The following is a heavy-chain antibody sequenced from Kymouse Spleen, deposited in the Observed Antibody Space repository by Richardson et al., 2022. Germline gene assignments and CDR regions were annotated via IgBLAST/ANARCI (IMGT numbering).Heavy chain of an antibody. CDR2: INHSGST. J-gene: IGHJ6*02. Sequence: QVQLQQWGAGLLKPSETLSLTCAVYGGSFSGYYWSWIRQPPGKGLEWIGEINHSGSTNYNPSLKSRVTISVDTSKNQFSLKLSSVTAADTAVYYCARGGDILTGRITTTGGMDVWGQGTTVTVSS. CDR1: GGSFSGYY. V-gene: IGHV4-34*01. CDR3: ARGGDILTGRITTTGGMDV. D-gene: IGHD3-9*01.